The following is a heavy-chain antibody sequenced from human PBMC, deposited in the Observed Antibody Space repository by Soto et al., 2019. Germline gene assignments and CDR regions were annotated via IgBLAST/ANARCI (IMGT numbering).Heavy chain of an antibody. J-gene: IGHJ4*02. V-gene: IGHV3-23*01. CDR1: GLTFSSYT. D-gene: IGHD3-16*01. Sequence: EMQLLESGGGLVQPGGSLRLSCAASGLTFSSYTMSWVRQAPGKGLEWVSAISASGGSTYYADFVKGRFTISRDNSQNTLYLQMNRLRAEDTAVYYCAKSYVYVWGYFDHWGQGTLVTVSS. CDR2: ISASGGST. CDR3: AKSYVYVWGYFDH.